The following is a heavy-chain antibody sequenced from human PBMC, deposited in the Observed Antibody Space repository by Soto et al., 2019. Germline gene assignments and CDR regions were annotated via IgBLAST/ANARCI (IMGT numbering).Heavy chain of an antibody. D-gene: IGHD3-10*01. CDR1: GFPFSKYG. CDR3: ARDRGRPFDY. V-gene: IGHV3-33*01. J-gene: IGHJ4*02. Sequence: QVQLVESGGGVVQPGRSLRLSCVASGFPFSKYGMHWVRQAPGKGLEWVAFIWDDGKDESYADSVKGRFTISRDNSKNTLYLQINSRRAEDTGVYYCARDRGRPFDYWGQGTLVTVSS. CDR2: IWDDGKDE.